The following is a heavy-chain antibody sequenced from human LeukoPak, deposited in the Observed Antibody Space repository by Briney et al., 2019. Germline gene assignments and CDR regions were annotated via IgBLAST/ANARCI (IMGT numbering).Heavy chain of an antibody. V-gene: IGHV1-3*04. CDR1: GYTFTSYA. CDR2: INTGNGNT. Sequence: ASVTVSCTASGYTFTSYAMHWVRQAPGQRLECMGWINTGNGNTKYSQKFQGRVTITRDTSASTAYMDLSSLRSEDTAVYYCARNTETAIPLPYYFDYWGQGTLVTVS. D-gene: IGHD2-21*02. J-gene: IGHJ4*02. CDR3: ARNTETAIPLPYYFDY.